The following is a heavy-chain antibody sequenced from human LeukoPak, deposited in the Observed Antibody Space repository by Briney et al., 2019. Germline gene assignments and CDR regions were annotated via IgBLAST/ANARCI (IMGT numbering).Heavy chain of an antibody. V-gene: IGHV1-69*05. Sequence: SVKVSCKASGGTFISYAISWVRQAPGQGREWMGGIIPIFGTANYAQKFQGRVTITTDESTSTAYMDLSSLRSEDTAVYYCARAEVDSGSRLRSLGHFDYWGQGTLVTVSS. J-gene: IGHJ4*02. CDR1: GGTFISYA. CDR2: IIPIFGTA. CDR3: ARAEVDSGSRLRSLGHFDY. D-gene: IGHD1-26*01.